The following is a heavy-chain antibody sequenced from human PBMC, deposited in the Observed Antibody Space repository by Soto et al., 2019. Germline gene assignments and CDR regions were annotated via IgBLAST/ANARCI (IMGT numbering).Heavy chain of an antibody. V-gene: IGHV5-51*01. CDR3: ARRGAGYNYDY. D-gene: IGHD5-12*01. Sequence: GESLTISCGSSGYSFPGFWIGWVRQMPGKGLEWMGIIFPGDSDTRYSPSFQGQVTISADKSISTAYLEWSSLKASDTAMYYCARRGAGYNYDYWGQGTLVTVSS. CDR1: GYSFPGFW. CDR2: IFPGDSDT. J-gene: IGHJ4*02.